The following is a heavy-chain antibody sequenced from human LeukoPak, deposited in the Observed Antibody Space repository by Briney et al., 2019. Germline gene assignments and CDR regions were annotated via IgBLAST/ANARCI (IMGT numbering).Heavy chain of an antibody. V-gene: IGHV3-21*01. Sequence: PGGSLRLSCAASGFTFNNYNMNWVRQAPGKALEWVSSITSSGTYIFYADSVKGRFTISRDNAKNSLYLQMNSLGPEDTAVYYCARFIIAFDYWGQGTLATVSS. CDR2: ITSSGTYI. D-gene: IGHD3-10*01. CDR3: ARFIIAFDY. J-gene: IGHJ4*02. CDR1: GFTFNNYN.